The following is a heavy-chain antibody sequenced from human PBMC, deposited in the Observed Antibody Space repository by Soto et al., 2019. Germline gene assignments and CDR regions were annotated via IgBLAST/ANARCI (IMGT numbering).Heavy chain of an antibody. D-gene: IGHD1-1*01. CDR3: ARGTTVPTYTGYYLEF. Sequence: GESLKISCKTSGYDFSTYWIAWVRQVPGERLQYLGIIFPGDSDTRYNPSFQGQVIISVDKSISTAYLQWSHLRPSDSAIYYCARGTTVPTYTGYYLEFWGQGPPVSV. CDR1: GYDFSTYW. CDR2: IFPGDSDT. J-gene: IGHJ4*02. V-gene: IGHV5-51*01.